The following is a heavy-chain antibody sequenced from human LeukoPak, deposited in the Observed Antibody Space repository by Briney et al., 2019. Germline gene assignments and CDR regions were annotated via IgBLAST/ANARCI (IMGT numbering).Heavy chain of an antibody. Sequence: SETLSLTCTVSGGSISSYFWSWIRQPPGKGLEWIGYIHYSGSTYYHPSLKSRVTISVDTSKNQSSLKLSSVTAADTAVYYCAREVDNSDYYHPGAFDIWGQGTMVTVSS. CDR3: AREVDNSDYYHPGAFDI. D-gene: IGHD3-22*01. CDR2: IHYSGST. V-gene: IGHV4-59*12. CDR1: GGSISSYF. J-gene: IGHJ3*02.